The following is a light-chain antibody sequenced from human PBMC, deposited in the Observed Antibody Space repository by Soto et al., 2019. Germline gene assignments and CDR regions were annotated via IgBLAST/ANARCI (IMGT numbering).Light chain of an antibody. J-gene: IGKJ1*01. CDR1: QSVSSSY. Sequence: PGERATRSCRASQSVSSSYLARYQQKPGQAPRLLIYGASSRATGIPDRFSGSGSGTDFTLIISRLEPEDFAVYYCQQYGSSPRTFGQGTKVDIK. CDR3: QQYGSSPRT. V-gene: IGKV3-20*01. CDR2: GAS.